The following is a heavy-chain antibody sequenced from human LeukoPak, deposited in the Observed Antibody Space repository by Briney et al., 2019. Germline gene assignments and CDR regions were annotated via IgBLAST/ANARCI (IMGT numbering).Heavy chain of an antibody. D-gene: IGHD6-6*01. V-gene: IGHV3-64*01. CDR3: ARASSGDDY. J-gene: IGHJ4*02. CDR1: GFTFSSYH. Sequence: GGSLRLSCVVSGFTFSSYHMNWVRQAPGKGLEYVSAISTNGDSTYYANSVKGRFTISRDNSKNTLYLQMGSLRAEDMAVYYCARASSGDDYWGQGTLVTVSS. CDR2: ISTNGDST.